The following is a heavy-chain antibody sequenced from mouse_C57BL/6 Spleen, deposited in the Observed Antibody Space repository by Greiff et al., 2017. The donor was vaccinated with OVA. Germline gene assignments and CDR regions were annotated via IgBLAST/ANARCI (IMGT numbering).Heavy chain of an antibody. CDR3: ARKNYYKKDMDY. D-gene: IGHD2-12*01. V-gene: IGHV5-17*01. Sequence: EVQVVESGGGLVKPGGSLKLSCAASGFTFSDYGMHWVRQAPEKGLEWVAYISSGSSTIYYADTVKGRFTISRDNAKNTLFLQMTSLRSEDTAMYYCARKNYYKKDMDYWGQGTSVTVSS. J-gene: IGHJ4*01. CDR2: ISSGSSTI. CDR1: GFTFSDYG.